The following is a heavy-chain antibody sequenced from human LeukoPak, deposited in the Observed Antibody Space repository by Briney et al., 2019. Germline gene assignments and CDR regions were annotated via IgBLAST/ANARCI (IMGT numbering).Heavy chain of an antibody. Sequence: SETLSLTCTVSGGSISSYYWSWIRQPPGKGLEWIGYIYYSGSTNYNPSLKSRVTISVDTSKNQFSLKLSSATAADTAVYYCARDGVVGATMEYNWFDPWGQGTLVTVSS. CDR3: ARDGVVGATMEYNWFDP. D-gene: IGHD1-26*01. V-gene: IGHV4-59*01. CDR1: GGSISSYY. J-gene: IGHJ5*02. CDR2: IYYSGST.